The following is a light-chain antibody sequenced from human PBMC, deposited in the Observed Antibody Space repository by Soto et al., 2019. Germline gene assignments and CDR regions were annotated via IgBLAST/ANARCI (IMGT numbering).Light chain of an antibody. J-gene: IGLJ3*02. CDR1: SSDVGGYNH. CDR2: DVS. Sequence: QTALTQPASVSGSPGQSITISCTGTSSDVGGYNHVSWYQHYPGKAPKLMIYDVSDRPSGVSNRFSGSKSGNTASLTISGLQAEDEADYYCSSYTGSTTPLFGGGTKLTVL. V-gene: IGLV2-14*03. CDR3: SSYTGSTTPL.